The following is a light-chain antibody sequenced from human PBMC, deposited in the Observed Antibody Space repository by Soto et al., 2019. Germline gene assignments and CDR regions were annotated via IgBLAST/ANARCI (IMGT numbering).Light chain of an antibody. CDR2: EAC. Sequence: EIVLTQSPATLSLSPGERATLSCRASQSVSNYLAWYQQKPGQAPRLLIYEACNRASGIPARFSGSGSGTDFTLTISSLEPEDFAVYYCQQRSYWLSFGGGTKVEIK. CDR3: QQRSYWLS. CDR1: QSVSNY. V-gene: IGKV3-11*01. J-gene: IGKJ4*01.